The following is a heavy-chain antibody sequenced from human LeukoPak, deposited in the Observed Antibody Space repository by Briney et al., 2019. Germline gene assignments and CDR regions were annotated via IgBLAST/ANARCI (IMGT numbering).Heavy chain of an antibody. CDR3: ARGLPLYYDILTGYYHPYNWFDP. CDR2: IYYSGST. Sequence: SETLSLTCTVSGGSISSSSYYWGWIRQPPGKGLEWIGSIYYSGSTYYNPSLKSRVTISVDTSKNQFSLKLSSVTTADTAVYYCARGLPLYYDILTGYYHPYNWFDPWGQGTLVTVSS. D-gene: IGHD3-9*01. V-gene: IGHV4-39*07. CDR1: GGSISSSSYY. J-gene: IGHJ5*02.